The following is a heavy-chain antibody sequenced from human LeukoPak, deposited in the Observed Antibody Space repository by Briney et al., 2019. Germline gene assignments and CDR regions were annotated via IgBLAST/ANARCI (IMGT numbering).Heavy chain of an antibody. D-gene: IGHD6-13*01. V-gene: IGHV1-69*04. J-gene: IGHJ4*02. CDR2: IIPILGIA. CDR3: ARDPGDSSSWYEPDY. CDR1: GGTFSSYA. Sequence: GASVKVSCKASGGTFSSYAISWVRQAPGQGLEWMGRIIPILGIANYAQKFQGRVTITADKSTSTAYMELSSLRLEDTAVYYCARDPGDSSSWYEPDYRGQGTLVTVSS.